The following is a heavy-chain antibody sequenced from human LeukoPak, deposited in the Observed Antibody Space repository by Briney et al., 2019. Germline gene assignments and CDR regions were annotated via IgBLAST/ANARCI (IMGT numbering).Heavy chain of an antibody. CDR3: ARAEQYYDILTGYYLVPQFDY. CDR1: GFTFSSYS. V-gene: IGHV3-21*01. CDR2: ISSSSSYI. Sequence: PGGSLRLSCAAPGFTFSSYSMNWVRQAPGKGLEWVSSISSSSSYIYYADSVKGRFTISRDNAKNSLYLQMNSLRAEDTAVYYCARAEQYYDILTGYYLVPQFDYWGQGTLVTVSS. J-gene: IGHJ4*02. D-gene: IGHD3-9*01.